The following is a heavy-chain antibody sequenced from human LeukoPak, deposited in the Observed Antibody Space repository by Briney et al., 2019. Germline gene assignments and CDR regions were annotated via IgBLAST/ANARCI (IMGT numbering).Heavy chain of an antibody. Sequence: SETLSLTCGVYGGTFSNYDWSWIRQPPGKGLEWIGSVYYSGSTYYNPSLKSRVTISVDTSKNQFSLKLSSVTAADTAVYYCARHVRKRGIAVAGTPGWFDPWGQGTLVTVSS. CDR2: VYYSGST. J-gene: IGHJ5*02. D-gene: IGHD6-19*01. CDR1: GGTFSNYD. CDR3: ARHVRKRGIAVAGTPGWFDP. V-gene: IGHV4-39*01.